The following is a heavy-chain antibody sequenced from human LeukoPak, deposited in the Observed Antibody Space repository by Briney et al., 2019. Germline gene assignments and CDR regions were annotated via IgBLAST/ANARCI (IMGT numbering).Heavy chain of an antibody. Sequence: SETLSLTCSVSGASISSRTYYWGWIRQPPGKGLEWIGSIHYSGSTYYNPSLKSRVTISVDTSKNQFSLKLSSVTAADTAVYYCARQGGCSGGSCLTDFDYWGQGTLVTVS. CDR2: IHYSGST. V-gene: IGHV4-39*01. D-gene: IGHD2-15*01. CDR3: ARQGGCSGGSCLTDFDY. J-gene: IGHJ4*02. CDR1: GASISSRTYY.